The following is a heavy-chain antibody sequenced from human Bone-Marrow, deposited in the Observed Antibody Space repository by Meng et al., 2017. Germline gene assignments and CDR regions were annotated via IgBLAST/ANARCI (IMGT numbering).Heavy chain of an antibody. CDR2: ISSSSGSI. CDR3: ARGRYDYGEY. J-gene: IGHJ4*02. D-gene: IGHD3-9*01. CDR1: GFTFSSYT. Sequence: EVQLVESGGGLVKPGGSLRLSCAGSGFTFSSYTMNWVRQAPGKGREWVSSISSSSGSIYYADSVKGRFTISRDNAKNSLYLQMNSLRAEDTAVYFCARGRYDYGEYWGQGTLVTVSS. V-gene: IGHV3-21*01.